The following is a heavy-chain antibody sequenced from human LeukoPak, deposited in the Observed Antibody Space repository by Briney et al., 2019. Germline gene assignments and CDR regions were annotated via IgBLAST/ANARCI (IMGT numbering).Heavy chain of an antibody. CDR3: AKDRTVVPLAYWYFDL. Sequence: GGSLRLSCAASGFTFSSHAMTWFRQGPGKGLEWVSSIYGGGDSTFYAGSVKGRFTISRDNSKYTLDLQMNSLRVEDSGMYYCAKDRTVVPLAYWYFDLWGRGTLVTVSS. J-gene: IGHJ2*01. V-gene: IGHV3-23*01. CDR1: GFTFSSHA. D-gene: IGHD2-15*01. CDR2: IYGGGDST.